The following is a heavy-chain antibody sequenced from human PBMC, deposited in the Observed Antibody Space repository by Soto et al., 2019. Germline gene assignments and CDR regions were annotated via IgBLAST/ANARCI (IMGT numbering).Heavy chain of an antibody. J-gene: IGHJ4*02. CDR1: GYSFSNYW. Sequence: GESLKISCKGSGYSFSNYWIGWVRQMPGKGLEWMGIIYPGDSDTGYSPSFQGQVTISADKSISTAYLQWRSLKASDTAMYYCARHLGYCISSSCYPGSYWGQGTLVTVSS. CDR3: ARHLGYCISSSCYPGSY. CDR2: IYPGDSDT. V-gene: IGHV5-51*01. D-gene: IGHD2-2*01.